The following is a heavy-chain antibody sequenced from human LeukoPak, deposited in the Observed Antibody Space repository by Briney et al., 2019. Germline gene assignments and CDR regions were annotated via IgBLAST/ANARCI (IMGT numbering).Heavy chain of an antibody. D-gene: IGHD2-15*01. CDR3: AREPSLVAREGMDV. CDR2: IYYSGST. V-gene: IGHV4-31*03. CDR1: GGSISSGGYN. Sequence: TLSLTCTVSGGSISSGGYNWSWIRQHPGKGLEWVGYIYYSGSTYYNPSLKSRVTISVDTSKNQFSLKLSSVIAADTAVYYCAREPSLVAREGMDVWGQGTTVTVSS. J-gene: IGHJ6*02.